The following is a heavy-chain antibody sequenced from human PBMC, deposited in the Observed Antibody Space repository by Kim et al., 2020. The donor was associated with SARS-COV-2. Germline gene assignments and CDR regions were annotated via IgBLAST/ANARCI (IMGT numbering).Heavy chain of an antibody. CDR3: AKDLWGCSANDY. CDR2: IGGDEQK. Sequence: GGSLRLSCAASGFMFGTNAMNWVRQAPGKGLEWVSGIGGDEQKYYADSVNGRFTISRDNSRNTLYLQMNSLRAADTALYYCAKDLWGCSANDYWGQGTLVTGSS. J-gene: IGHJ4*02. V-gene: IGHV3-23*01. D-gene: IGHD3-10*02. CDR1: GFMFGTNA.